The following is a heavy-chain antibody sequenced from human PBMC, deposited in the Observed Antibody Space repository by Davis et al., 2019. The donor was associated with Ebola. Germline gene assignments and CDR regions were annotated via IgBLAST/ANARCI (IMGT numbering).Heavy chain of an antibody. D-gene: IGHD3-10*01. Sequence: AASVKVSCKASGGTFSSYAISWVRQAPGQGLEWMGGIIPIFGTANYAQKFQDRVTIIRDRSASTAYMELSSLRSEDTAVYYCAREGRVQGLISAGMDVWGQGTTVTVSS. CDR3: AREGRVQGLISAGMDV. V-gene: IGHV1-69*05. CDR1: GGTFSSYA. CDR2: IIPIFGTA. J-gene: IGHJ6*02.